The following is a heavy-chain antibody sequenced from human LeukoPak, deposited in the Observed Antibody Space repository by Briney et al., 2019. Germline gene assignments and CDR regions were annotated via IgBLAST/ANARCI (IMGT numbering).Heavy chain of an antibody. Sequence: ASVKVSCKVSGYTLTELSMHWVRQAPGKGLEWMGGFDPEDGETIYAQKFQGRVTMTEDTSTDTTYMELSSLRSEDTAVYYCATNPRGSSFYLLEDWGQGTLVTVSS. CDR1: GYTLTELS. J-gene: IGHJ4*02. CDR2: FDPEDGET. V-gene: IGHV1-24*01. D-gene: IGHD1-26*01. CDR3: ATNPRGSSFYLLED.